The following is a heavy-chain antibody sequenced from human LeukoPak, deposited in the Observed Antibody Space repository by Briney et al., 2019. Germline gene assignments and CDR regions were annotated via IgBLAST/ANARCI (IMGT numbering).Heavy chain of an antibody. CDR3: ARNKKKDYGDYWMNY. D-gene: IGHD4-17*01. CDR2: INSDGSWT. CDR1: GNYW. J-gene: IGHJ4*02. Sequence: GGSLRLSCVASGNYWMHWVRQAPGKGLVWVSHINSDGSWTSYADSVKGRFTISRDNSKNTLYLQMNSLRAEDTAVYYCARNKKKDYGDYWMNYWGQGTLVTVSS. V-gene: IGHV3-74*01.